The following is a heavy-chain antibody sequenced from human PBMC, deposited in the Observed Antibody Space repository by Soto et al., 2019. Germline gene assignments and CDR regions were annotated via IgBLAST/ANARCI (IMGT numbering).Heavy chain of an antibody. CDR2: ISSNGGST. CDR3: VKDGFEIAARSYGMDV. Sequence: PGGSLRLSCSASGFTFSSYAMHWVRQAPGKGLEYVSAISSNGGSTYYADSVKGRFTISRDNSKNTLYLQMSSLRAEDTAVYYCVKDGFEIAARSYGMDVWGQGTTVTVSS. CDR1: GFTFSSYA. J-gene: IGHJ6*02. V-gene: IGHV3-64D*06. D-gene: IGHD6-6*01.